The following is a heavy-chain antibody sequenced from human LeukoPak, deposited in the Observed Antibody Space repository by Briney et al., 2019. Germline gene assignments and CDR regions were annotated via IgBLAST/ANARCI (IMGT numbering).Heavy chain of an antibody. V-gene: IGHV3-21*01. CDR3: ARDQQQGYFDY. CDR1: GFTSGAYA. D-gene: IGHD6-13*01. Sequence: GGSLRLSCAASGFTSGAYAMHWVRQSPGKGLEWVSSISSSSSYIYYADSVKGRFTISRDNAKNSLYLQMNSLRAEDTAVYYCARDQQQGYFDYWGQGTLVTVSS. CDR2: ISSSSSYI. J-gene: IGHJ4*02.